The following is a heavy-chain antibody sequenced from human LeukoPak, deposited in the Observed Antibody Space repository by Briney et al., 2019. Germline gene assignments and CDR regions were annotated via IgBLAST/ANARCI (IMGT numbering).Heavy chain of an antibody. CDR2: IRFDGSNK. CDR1: GFTFSTYG. J-gene: IGHJ6*03. V-gene: IGHV3-30*02. Sequence: GGSLRLSCAASGFTFSTYGMHWVRQAPGKGLEWVTFIRFDGSNKYYADSVKGRFTISRDNSKNTLYLQMNSLRAEDTAVYYCAKDGSSGWYTVDYYYYMDVWGKGTTVTISS. CDR3: AKDGSSGWYTVDYYYYMDV. D-gene: IGHD6-19*01.